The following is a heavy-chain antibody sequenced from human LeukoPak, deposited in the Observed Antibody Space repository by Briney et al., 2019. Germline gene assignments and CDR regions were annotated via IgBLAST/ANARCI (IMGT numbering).Heavy chain of an antibody. CDR1: GFTFSSYA. Sequence: GGSLRLSCAASGFTFSSYAMSWVRQAPGKGLEWVSAISGSGGSTYYADSVKGRFTISRDNSKNTLYLQMNSLKTEDTAVYYCAREYYDSSGYYGVGAFDIWGQGTMDTVSS. CDR3: AREYYDSSGYYGVGAFDI. D-gene: IGHD3-22*01. V-gene: IGHV3-23*01. J-gene: IGHJ3*02. CDR2: ISGSGGST.